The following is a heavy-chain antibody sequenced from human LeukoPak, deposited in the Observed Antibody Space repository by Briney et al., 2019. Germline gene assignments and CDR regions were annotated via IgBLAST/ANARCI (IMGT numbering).Heavy chain of an antibody. V-gene: IGHV3-7*01. Sequence: GGSLRLSCAASGFSFSSYWMSWVRQAPGKGLEWVANIQHDGSEQYYVDSVKGRFTISRDNTKKSLFLQINSLRAEDTAVYYYATPARGGSALPWGQGTLVTVSS. CDR1: GFSFSSYW. J-gene: IGHJ5*02. D-gene: IGHD6-19*01. CDR2: IQHDGSEQ. CDR3: ATPARGGSALP.